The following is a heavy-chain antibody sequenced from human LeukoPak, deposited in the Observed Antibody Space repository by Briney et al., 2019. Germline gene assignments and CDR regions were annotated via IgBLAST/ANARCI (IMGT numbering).Heavy chain of an antibody. J-gene: IGHJ5*02. D-gene: IGHD6-13*01. V-gene: IGHV4-4*07. CDR1: GGSISGYY. Sequence: SETLSLTCTVSGGSISGYYWNWSRQPPGKGVEWIGRVYTSGSTNYNPSLKSRVTISIDTSKNQFSLRLSSVTAADTAVYYCARDIAAADNNWFDPWGQGTLVTVSS. CDR3: ARDIAAADNNWFDP. CDR2: VYTSGST.